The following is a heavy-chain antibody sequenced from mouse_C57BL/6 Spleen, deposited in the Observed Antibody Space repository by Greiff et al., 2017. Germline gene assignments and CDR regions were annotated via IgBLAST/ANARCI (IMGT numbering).Heavy chain of an antibody. CDR1: GFTFSDYY. D-gene: IGHD1-1*01. V-gene: IGHV5-16*01. Sequence: EVKVVESEGGLVQPGSSMKLSCTASGFTFSDYYMAWVRQVPEKGLEWVANINYDGSSTYYLDSLKSRFIISRDNAKNMLYLQMSSLKSEDTATYYCARSYGSSYFDYWGQGTTLTVSS. CDR3: ARSYGSSYFDY. CDR2: INYDGSST. J-gene: IGHJ2*01.